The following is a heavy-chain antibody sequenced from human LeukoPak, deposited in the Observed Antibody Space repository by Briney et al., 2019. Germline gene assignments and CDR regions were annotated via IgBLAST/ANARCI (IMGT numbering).Heavy chain of an antibody. CDR3: ARREGDGYDDY. CDR1: GGSFSGYY. CDR2: INHSGST. V-gene: IGHV4-34*01. D-gene: IGHD5-12*01. J-gene: IGHJ4*02. Sequence: PSETLSLTCAVYGGSFSGYYWSWIRQPPGKGLEWIGEINHSGSTNYNPSLKSRVTISVDTSKNQFSLKLSSVTAADTAVYYCARREGDGYDDYWGQGTLVTVSS.